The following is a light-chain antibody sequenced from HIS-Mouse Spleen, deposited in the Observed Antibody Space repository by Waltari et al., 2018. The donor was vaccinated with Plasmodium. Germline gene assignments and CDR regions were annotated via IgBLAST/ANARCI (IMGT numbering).Light chain of an antibody. CDR2: VAS. CDR1: QSVSSN. J-gene: IGKJ5*01. CDR3: QRYNNWPT. Sequence: EIVMTQSPATLSVSPGERATLSCRASQSVSSNVAWYQQKPGQAPRLLFYVASTRATGIPARFSGGGSGTEFTLTISSMQSEDFAVYYWQRYNNWPTFGQGTRLEIK. V-gene: IGKV3-15*01.